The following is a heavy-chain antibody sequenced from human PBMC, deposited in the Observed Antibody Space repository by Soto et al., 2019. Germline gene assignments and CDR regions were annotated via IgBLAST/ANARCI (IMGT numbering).Heavy chain of an antibody. CDR1: GGSISGSSYY. Sequence: PSETLSLTCTVSGGSISGSSYYWGWIRQPPGKGLECIGSVHYSGSTDYNPSLKSRVTIPVDTSKNQFSLELTSVTAADTAVYFCASFSGATYGDYGGGINYWGQGTLVTSPQ. CDR3: ASFSGATYGDYGGGINY. D-gene: IGHD4-17*01. J-gene: IGHJ4*02. V-gene: IGHV4-39*01. CDR2: VHYSGST.